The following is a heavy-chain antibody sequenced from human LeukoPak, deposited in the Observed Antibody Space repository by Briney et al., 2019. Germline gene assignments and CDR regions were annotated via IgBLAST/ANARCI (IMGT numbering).Heavy chain of an antibody. CDR2: ISGSGGST. CDR3: AKDVEMATIDYYYYGMDV. J-gene: IGHJ6*02. CDR1: GFTFSSYA. V-gene: IGHV3-23*01. Sequence: EGSLRLSCAASGFTFSSYAMSWVRQAPGKGLEWVSAISGSGGSTYYADSVKGRFTISRDNSKNTLYLQMNSLRAEDTAVYYCAKDVEMATIDYYYYGMDVWGQGTTVTVSS. D-gene: IGHD5-24*01.